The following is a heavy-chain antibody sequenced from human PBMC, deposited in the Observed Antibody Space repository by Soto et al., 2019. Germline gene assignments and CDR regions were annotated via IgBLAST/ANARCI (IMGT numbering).Heavy chain of an antibody. D-gene: IGHD2-2*01. CDR3: ARERYQVISDGMDV. CDR2: INPETGGT. V-gene: IGHV1-2*02. J-gene: IGHJ6*02. CDR1: GYTFTGYY. Sequence: QVQLAQSGADVKTPGASVRVSCEASGYTFTGYYVHWVREAPGQGLEWMGWINPETGGTSYAQKFQGRVTLSRDTSINTAYLELSRLRFDDAAVYFCARERYQVISDGMDVWGQGTTVTVSS.